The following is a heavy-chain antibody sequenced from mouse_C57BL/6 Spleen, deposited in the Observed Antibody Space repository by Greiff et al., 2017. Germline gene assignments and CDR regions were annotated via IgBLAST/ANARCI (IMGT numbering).Heavy chain of an antibody. Sequence: QVQLQQPGAELVKPGASVKVSCKASGYTFTSYWMHWVKQRPGQGLEWIGRIHPSDSDTNYNQKFKGKATLTVDKSSSTAYMQLSSLTSEDSAVYDCAIYYYGSSSAWFAYWGQGTLVTVSA. V-gene: IGHV1-74*01. CDR3: AIYYYGSSSAWFAY. D-gene: IGHD1-1*01. J-gene: IGHJ3*01. CDR1: GYTFTSYW. CDR2: IHPSDSDT.